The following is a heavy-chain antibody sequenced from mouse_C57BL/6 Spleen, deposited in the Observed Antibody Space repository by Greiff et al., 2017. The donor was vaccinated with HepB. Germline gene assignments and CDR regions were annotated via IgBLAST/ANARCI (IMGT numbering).Heavy chain of an antibody. D-gene: IGHD1-2*01. CDR2: IDPSDSYT. CDR3: ARLGPSLRLDY. CDR1: GYTFTSYW. V-gene: IGHV1-50*01. J-gene: IGHJ2*01. Sequence: QVQLQQPGAELVKPGASVKLSCKASGYTFTSYWMQWVKQRPGQGLEWIGEIDPSDSYTNYNQKFKGKATLTVDTSSSTAYMQLSSLTSEDSAVYYWARLGPSLRLDYWGQGTTLTVSS.